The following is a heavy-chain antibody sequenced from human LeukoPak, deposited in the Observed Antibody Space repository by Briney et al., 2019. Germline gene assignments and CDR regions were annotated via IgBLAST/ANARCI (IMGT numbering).Heavy chain of an antibody. CDR3: ARDFFPDYGGIFDY. D-gene: IGHD4-23*01. Sequence: GGSLRLSCEASGFTFSSFSMNWVRQAPGKGLEWVSFISSSSTYIYYADSVKGRFTISRDNSKNTLYLQMNSLRAEDTAVYYCARDFFPDYGGIFDYWGQGTLVTVSS. CDR1: GFTFSSFS. J-gene: IGHJ4*02. V-gene: IGHV3-21*01. CDR2: ISSSSTYI.